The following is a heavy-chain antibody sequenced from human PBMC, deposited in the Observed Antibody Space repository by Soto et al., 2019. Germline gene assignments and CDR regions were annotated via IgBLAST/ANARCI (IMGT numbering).Heavy chain of an antibody. V-gene: IGHV1-3*01. D-gene: IGHD6-19*01. CDR2: INAGNGNT. CDR3: AIGIAGIAVADRLAFDI. J-gene: IGHJ3*02. CDR1: GYTFTTYA. Sequence: ASVKVSCKASGYTFTTYAIHWVRQAPGQRLEWMGWINAGNGNTKYSQKFQGRVTITRDTSASTAYMELSSLRSEDTAVYYCAIGIAGIAVADRLAFDIWGQGTMVTVSS.